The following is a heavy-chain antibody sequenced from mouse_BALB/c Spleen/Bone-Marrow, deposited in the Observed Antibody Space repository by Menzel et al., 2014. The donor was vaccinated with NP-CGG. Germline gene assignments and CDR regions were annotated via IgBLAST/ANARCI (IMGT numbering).Heavy chain of an antibody. V-gene: IGHV1S81*02. J-gene: IGHJ4*01. CDR1: GYTFTSYY. CDR2: INPSNGGT. Sequence: QVQLKESGAELVKPGASVKLSCKASGYTFTSYYMYWVKQRPGQGLEWFGEINPSNGGTNFNEKFKNKATLTVDKSSSTAYMQLSSLTSEDSAVYXCSRGRRDALDYWGQGTSVTVSS. CDR3: SRGRRDALDY.